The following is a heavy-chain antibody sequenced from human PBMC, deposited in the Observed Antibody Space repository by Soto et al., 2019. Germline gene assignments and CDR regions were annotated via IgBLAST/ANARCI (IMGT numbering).Heavy chain of an antibody. Sequence: SETLSLTCTVAGGSISSYYCSWILQPSGKGLERIGYIYYSGSTNYNPSLKSRVTISVDTAKNRFFRKLSSVTAADTATYYLSRAIGDSYGYSNYYDCIQ. J-gene: IGHJ1*01. CDR1: GGSISSYY. CDR2: IYYSGST. D-gene: IGHD5-18*01. CDR3: SRAIGDSYGYSNYYDCIQ. V-gene: IGHV4-59*01.